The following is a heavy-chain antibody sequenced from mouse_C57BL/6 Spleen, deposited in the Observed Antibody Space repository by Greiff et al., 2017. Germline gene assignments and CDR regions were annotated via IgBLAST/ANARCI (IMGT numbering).Heavy chain of an antibody. CDR1: GFSLTSEG. J-gene: IGHJ2*01. Sequence: KKEGSGRVQPSQRRGKICTVSGFSLTSEGGEWVRQSPGKGLEWLGVIWRGGSTDYNAAFMSRLSITKDNSKSQVFFKMNSLQADDTAIYYCAKTGGTGHYFDYWGQGTTLTVSS. D-gene: IGHD3-3*01. CDR3: AKTGGTGHYFDY. V-gene: IGHV2-5*01. CDR2: IWRGGST.